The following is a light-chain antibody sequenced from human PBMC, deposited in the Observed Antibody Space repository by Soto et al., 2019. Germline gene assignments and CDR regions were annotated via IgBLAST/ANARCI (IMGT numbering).Light chain of an antibody. CDR1: QSIGTY. J-gene: IGKJ4*01. Sequence: EIVLTQSPAALSLSPGERATLSCRASQSIGTYLAWYQQKPGQAPRLLIYDASNRATGIPVRFSGSGSGTDFTLTISSLEPEDFAVYYCQQRGSFPLTFGGGTKVDIK. CDR2: DAS. V-gene: IGKV3-11*01. CDR3: QQRGSFPLT.